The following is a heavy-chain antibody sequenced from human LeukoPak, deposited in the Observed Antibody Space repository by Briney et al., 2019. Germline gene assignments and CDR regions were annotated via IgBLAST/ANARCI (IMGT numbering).Heavy chain of an antibody. CDR2: IIPIFGTA. V-gene: IGHV1-69*06. CDR1: GATFISYA. Sequence: SVKVSCKASGATFISYAMSWVRQAPGQGLERMGGIIPIFGTANYAQRFQGRVTITADKSTSTAYMEVSSLRSEDTAVYYCAGGRPRGYCSGGSCYHNFDYWGQGTLVTVSS. J-gene: IGHJ4*02. D-gene: IGHD2-15*01. CDR3: AGGRPRGYCSGGSCYHNFDY.